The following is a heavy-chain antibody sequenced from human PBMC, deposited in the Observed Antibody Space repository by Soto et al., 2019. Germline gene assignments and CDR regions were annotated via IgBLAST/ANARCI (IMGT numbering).Heavy chain of an antibody. D-gene: IGHD3-16*01. V-gene: IGHV3-30-3*01. CDR2: ISYDGSNK. CDR1: GFNFSSYA. J-gene: IGHJ3*02. CDR3: ARDPYPGLRGDALDI. Sequence: GGSMRLSCAASGFNFSSYAMHWVRQDTGKGLEWVAVISYDGSNKYYADYVEGRFTISRDNSKNTLYLQMNSLRAEDTAVYYCARDPYPGLRGDALDIWGQGTMVTVSS.